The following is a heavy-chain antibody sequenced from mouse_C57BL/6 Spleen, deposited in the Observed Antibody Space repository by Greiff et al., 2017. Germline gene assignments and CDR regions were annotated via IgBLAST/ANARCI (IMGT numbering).Heavy chain of an antibody. D-gene: IGHD1-1*01. Sequence: DVQLVESGGGLVKPGGSLKLSCAASGFTFSDYGMHWVRQAPEKGLEWVAYISSGSSTIYYADTVKGRFTISRDNAKNTLCLQMTSLGSEDTAMYYCARPLRDYFDYWGQGTTLTVSS. V-gene: IGHV5-17*01. CDR1: GFTFSDYG. CDR2: ISSGSSTI. J-gene: IGHJ2*01. CDR3: ARPLRDYFDY.